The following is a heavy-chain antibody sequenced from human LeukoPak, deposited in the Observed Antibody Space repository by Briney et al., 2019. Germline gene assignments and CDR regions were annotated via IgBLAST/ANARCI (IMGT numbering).Heavy chain of an antibody. D-gene: IGHD3-22*01. Sequence: TPSETLSLTCAVYGGSFSGYYWSWIRQPPGKGLKWIGYIYYSGSTNYNPSLKSRVTISVDTSKNQFSLKLSSVTAADTAVYYCARLFYYDSSGYYLRWFDPWGQGTLVTVSS. CDR3: ARLFYYDSSGYYLRWFDP. V-gene: IGHV4-59*08. CDR1: GGSFSGYY. J-gene: IGHJ5*02. CDR2: IYYSGST.